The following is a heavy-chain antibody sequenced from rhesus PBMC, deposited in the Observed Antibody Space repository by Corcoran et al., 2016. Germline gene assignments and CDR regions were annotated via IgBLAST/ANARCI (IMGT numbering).Heavy chain of an antibody. V-gene: IGHV3-37*01. CDR1: GFTFSDYG. CDR3: ARGTPGSPNGLDS. D-gene: IGHD3S6*01. J-gene: IGHJ6*01. Sequence: EVQLVESGGGLVQPGGSLRLSCVASGFTFSDYGMAWVRQATGKGLEGVSSISQPSGSTTYYLDPVKGRFPISRANAKNTLYLQMNSLRTEDTAVYYCARGTPGSPNGLDSWGQGVVVTVSS. CDR2: ISQPSGSTT.